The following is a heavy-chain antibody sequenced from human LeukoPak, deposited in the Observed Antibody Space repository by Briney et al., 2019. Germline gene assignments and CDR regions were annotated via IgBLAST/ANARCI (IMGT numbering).Heavy chain of an antibody. Sequence: ASVKVSCKTSGYTFTSYGLYWVRQAPGQGLEWMGWISGYNAETNYARKFQGSVTMTTDTSTTTAYMESTSLTSDDTALYYCAREGDSAGWYRPAFRLLDYWGQGTMVAVSS. CDR2: ISGYNAET. V-gene: IGHV1-18*01. CDR1: GYTFTSYG. CDR3: AREGDSAGWYRPAFRLLDY. D-gene: IGHD6-19*01. J-gene: IGHJ4*02.